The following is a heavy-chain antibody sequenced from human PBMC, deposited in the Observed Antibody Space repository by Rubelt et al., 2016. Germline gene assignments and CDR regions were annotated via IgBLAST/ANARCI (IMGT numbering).Heavy chain of an antibody. Sequence: GEISHSGSTNYNPSLKSRVTISVDTSKNQFSLKLSSVTAADTAVYYCARRHSSGWYDYWGQGTLVTVSS. CDR3: ARRHSSGWYDY. CDR2: ISHSGST. V-gene: IGHV4-34*01. J-gene: IGHJ4*02. D-gene: IGHD6-19*01.